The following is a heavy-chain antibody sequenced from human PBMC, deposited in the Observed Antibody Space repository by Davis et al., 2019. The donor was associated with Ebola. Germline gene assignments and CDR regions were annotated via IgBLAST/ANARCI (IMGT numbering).Heavy chain of an antibody. V-gene: IGHV3-69-1*01. D-gene: IGHD6-19*01. Sequence: GGSLRLSCSASGFIFSTYVMSWVRQAPGKGLEWVSTYGTSADTYYADSVKGRFTISRDNAKKSLYLQMDSLRDEDTAVYYCARDSYSSGWYFSAFDIWGQGTVVTVSS. CDR1: GFIFSTYV. CDR2: YGTSADT. CDR3: ARDSYSSGWYFSAFDI. J-gene: IGHJ3*02.